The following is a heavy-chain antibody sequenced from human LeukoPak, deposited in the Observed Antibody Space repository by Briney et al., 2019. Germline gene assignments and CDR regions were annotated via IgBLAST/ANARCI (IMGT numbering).Heavy chain of an antibody. Sequence: ASVTVSCKASGYLFTNYGITWLRQAPGQGLECMGWISPYSGNTDYAQKLQGRVTMTTDRSTTTAYMELRSLGFDDTAVYYCARTSGVSVAGSPYYFDFWGQGTLITVSS. CDR2: ISPYSGNT. CDR1: GYLFTNYG. D-gene: IGHD6-13*01. J-gene: IGHJ4*02. V-gene: IGHV1-18*01. CDR3: ARTSGVSVAGSPYYFDF.